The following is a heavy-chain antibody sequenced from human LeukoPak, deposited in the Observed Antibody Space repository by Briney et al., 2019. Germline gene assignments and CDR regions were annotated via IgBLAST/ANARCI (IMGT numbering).Heavy chain of an antibody. CDR3: ARDDFWSGYPRYGMDV. CDR1: GGSISSGGYS. Sequence: PSQTLSLTCAVSGGSISSGGYSWSWIRQPPGKGLEWIGYIYHSGSTYYNPSLKSRVTISVDRSKNQFSLKLSSVTAADTAVYYCARDDFWSGYPRYGMDVWGQGTTVTVSS. D-gene: IGHD3-3*01. CDR2: IYHSGST. V-gene: IGHV4-30-2*01. J-gene: IGHJ6*02.